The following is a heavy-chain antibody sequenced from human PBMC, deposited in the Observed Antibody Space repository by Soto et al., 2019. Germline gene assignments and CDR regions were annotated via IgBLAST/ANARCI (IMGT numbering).Heavy chain of an antibody. V-gene: IGHV1-18*01. D-gene: IGHD1-26*01. CDR1: GYSFSLYG. CDR3: ARERTWEPLLY. Sequence: VELVQSPPAVRRPGASVKVSCQASGYSFSLYGVTWMRQAPGQGLEWMGWISARNGHTHYGQKFEDRVTLTIDTSANTAYMEMRSLRSDDTAFYFCARERTWEPLLYWGRGTLITVSS. CDR2: ISARNGHT. J-gene: IGHJ4*01.